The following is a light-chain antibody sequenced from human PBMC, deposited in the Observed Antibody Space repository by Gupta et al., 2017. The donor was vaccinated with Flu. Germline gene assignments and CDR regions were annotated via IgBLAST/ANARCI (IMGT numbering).Light chain of an antibody. CDR3: QQYNNSPLT. CDR2: AAS. V-gene: IGKV3-20*01. CDR1: QRINSIY. J-gene: IGKJ4*01. Sequence: ERATLSCRTSQRINSIYVAWYQQKPGQAPRLLIYAASSRATGIPDGFSGSGSGTDFTLTISRLEPEDFAVYYCQQYNNSPLTFGGGTKVEI.